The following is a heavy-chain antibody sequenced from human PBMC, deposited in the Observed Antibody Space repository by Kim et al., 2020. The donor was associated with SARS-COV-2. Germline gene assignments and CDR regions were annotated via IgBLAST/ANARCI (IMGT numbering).Heavy chain of an antibody. V-gene: IGHV4-59*13. CDR1: GGSISSYY. Sequence: SETLSLTCTVSGGSISSYYWSWIRQPPGKGLEWIGYIYYSGSTNYNPSLKSRVTISVDTSKNQFSLKLSSVTAADTAVYYCARELRDYDILTGYNDAFDIWGQGTMVTVSS. CDR2: IYYSGST. D-gene: IGHD3-9*01. CDR3: ARELRDYDILTGYNDAFDI. J-gene: IGHJ3*02.